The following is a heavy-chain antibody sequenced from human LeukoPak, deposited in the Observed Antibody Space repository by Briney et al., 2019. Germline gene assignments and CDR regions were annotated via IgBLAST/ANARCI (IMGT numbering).Heavy chain of an antibody. CDR1: GYTFTGYS. V-gene: IGHV1-2*02. D-gene: IGHD3-22*01. CDR2: INLKSGGT. Sequence: ASVKVSCKASGYTFTGYSIHWVRQAPAQGLEWMGWINLKSGGTNYAQKFQARVTMTRETSISTAYMELSSLRSDDTAVYYCAREDSTGYSSLDYWGQGTLVTVSS. CDR3: AREDSTGYSSLDY. J-gene: IGHJ4*02.